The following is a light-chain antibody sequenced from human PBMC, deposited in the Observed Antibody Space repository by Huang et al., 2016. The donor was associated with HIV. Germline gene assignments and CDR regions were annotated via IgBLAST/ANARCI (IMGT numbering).Light chain of an antibody. CDR3: HQSSTLHT. CDR2: YAS. V-gene: IGKV6-21*02. CDR1: QDIGGA. Sequence: EIVLTQSPDFQSVTPKEKVTITCRASQDIGGALHWSQQTPDPSPKLLIKYASQAISGVPSRSSGSGSGTDFTLTINSLEAEDAATYYCHQSSTLHTFGGGTKVEIK. J-gene: IGKJ4*01.